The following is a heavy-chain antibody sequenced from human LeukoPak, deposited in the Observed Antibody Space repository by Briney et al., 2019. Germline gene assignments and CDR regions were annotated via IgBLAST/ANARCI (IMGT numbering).Heavy chain of an antibody. D-gene: IGHD2-2*01. Sequence: ASVKVSCKASGYTFTSYDINWVRQATGQGLEWMGWMNPNSGNTGYAQKFQGRVTMTRNTSISTAYMELSSLRSEDTAVYYCARGRRYQLLPGSSGYYYYYMDVWGKGTTVTVSS. CDR1: GYTFTSYD. V-gene: IGHV1-8*01. J-gene: IGHJ6*03. CDR2: MNPNSGNT. CDR3: ARGRRYQLLPGSSGYYYYYMDV.